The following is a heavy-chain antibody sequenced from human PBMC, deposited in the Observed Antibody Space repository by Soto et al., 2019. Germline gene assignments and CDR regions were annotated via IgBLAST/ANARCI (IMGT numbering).Heavy chain of an antibody. Sequence: SETLSLTCTVSGGSISSYYWSWIRQPPGKGLEWIGYIYYSGSTNYNPSLKSRVTISVDTSKNQFSLKLSSVTAADTAVYYCAGYSSRWSRYYYYYGMDVWGQGTTVTVSS. D-gene: IGHD6-13*01. CDR3: AGYSSRWSRYYYYYGMDV. CDR2: IYYSGST. CDR1: GGSISSYY. V-gene: IGHV4-59*01. J-gene: IGHJ6*02.